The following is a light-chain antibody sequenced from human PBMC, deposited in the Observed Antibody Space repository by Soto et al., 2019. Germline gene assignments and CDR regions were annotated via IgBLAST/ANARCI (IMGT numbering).Light chain of an antibody. CDR3: QQYNSYPFT. Sequence: DIQMTQSPSTLSASVGDRVTITCRASQSISSWLAWYQQKPGKAPKLLIYDASSLESGVPSRFSGRGSGTEFTLTISSPQPDDFATYYCQQYNSYPFTFGPGTKVDIK. V-gene: IGKV1-5*01. CDR1: QSISSW. CDR2: DAS. J-gene: IGKJ3*01.